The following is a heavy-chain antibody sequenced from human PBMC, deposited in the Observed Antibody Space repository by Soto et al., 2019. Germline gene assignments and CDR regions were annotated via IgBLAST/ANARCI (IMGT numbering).Heavy chain of an antibody. Sequence: QVQLQESGPGLVKPSETLSLTCTVSGGSVSSGSYYWSWIRQPPGKGLEWIGYIYYSGSTNYNPSLKSRVTISVDTSKNQFSLKLSSVTAADTAVYYCARASAYGSGSTDYYYYGMDVWGQGTTVTVSS. J-gene: IGHJ6*02. D-gene: IGHD3-10*01. V-gene: IGHV4-61*01. CDR2: IYYSGST. CDR1: GGSVSSGSYY. CDR3: ARASAYGSGSTDYYYYGMDV.